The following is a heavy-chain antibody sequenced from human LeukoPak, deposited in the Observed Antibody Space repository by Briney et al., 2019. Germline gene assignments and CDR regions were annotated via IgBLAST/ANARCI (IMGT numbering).Heavy chain of an antibody. CDR2: IYYSGST. CDR3: ARDIDRRGMDV. D-gene: IGHD3-16*02. V-gene: IGHV4-31*03. J-gene: IGHJ6*02. CDR1: GGSISSGGYY. Sequence: TSETLSLTCTVSGGSISSGGYYWSWIRQHPGKGLEWIGYIYYSGSTYYNPSLKSRVTISVDTPKNQFSLKLSSVTAADTAVYYCARDIDRRGMDVWGQGTTVTVSS.